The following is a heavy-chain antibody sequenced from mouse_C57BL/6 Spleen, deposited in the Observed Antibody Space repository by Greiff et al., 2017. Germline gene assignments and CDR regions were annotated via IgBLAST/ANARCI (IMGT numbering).Heavy chain of an antibody. J-gene: IGHJ4*01. CDR1: GYTFTSYW. Sequence: QVQLQQPGAELVKPGASVKLSCKASGYTFTSYWMHWVKQRPGQGLEWIGMIHPNSGSTNYNEKFKSKATLTVDKSSSTAYTQLSSLTSEDSAVYYCARGNYGNPYYYAMDYWGQGTSVTVSS. CDR3: ARGNYGNPYYYAMDY. D-gene: IGHD2-1*01. CDR2: IHPNSGST. V-gene: IGHV1-64*01.